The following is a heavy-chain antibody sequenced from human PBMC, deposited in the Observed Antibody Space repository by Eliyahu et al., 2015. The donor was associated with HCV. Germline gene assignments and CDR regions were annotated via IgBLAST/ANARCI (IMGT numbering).Heavy chain of an antibody. CDR2: ISSSSSYI. J-gene: IGHJ6*02. Sequence: EVQLVESGGGLVKPGGSLRLSCAASGFTFXSYSMNWVRQAPGKGLEWVSSISSSSSYIYYADSVKGRFTISRDNAKNSLYLQMNSLRAEDTAVYYCARDEGRGYSGYALRYYGMDVWGQGTTVTVSS. CDR3: ARDEGRGYSGYALRYYGMDV. V-gene: IGHV3-21*01. CDR1: GFTFXSYS. D-gene: IGHD5-12*01.